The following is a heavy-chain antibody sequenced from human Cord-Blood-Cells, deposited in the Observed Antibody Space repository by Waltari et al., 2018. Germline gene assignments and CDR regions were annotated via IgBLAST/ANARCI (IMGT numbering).Heavy chain of an antibody. CDR3: AKEWEGGAVTRHDAFDI. J-gene: IGHJ3*02. V-gene: IGHV6-1*01. CDR2: TYDRSKWYN. Sequence: QVQLQQSGPGLVKPSQTLSLTCAISGDSVSSNSAAWNWIRQSPSRGLEWLGRTYDRSKWYNDYAVSVKSRITINPDTSKNQFSLQLNSVTPEDTAVYYCAKEWEGGAVTRHDAFDIWGQGTMVTVSS. CDR1: GDSVSSNSAA. D-gene: IGHD1-26*01.